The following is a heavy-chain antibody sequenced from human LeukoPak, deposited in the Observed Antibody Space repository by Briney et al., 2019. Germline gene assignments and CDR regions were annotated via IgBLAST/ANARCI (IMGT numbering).Heavy chain of an antibody. Sequence: YSGDAYHNPSLKSRATTSVDTSKSQFSLRLSSVTAADTAVYYCARAADYGGYFDYWGQGTLVTVSS. CDR3: ARAADYGGYFDY. CDR2: YSGDA. J-gene: IGHJ4*02. D-gene: IGHD4-23*01. V-gene: IGHV4-39*01.